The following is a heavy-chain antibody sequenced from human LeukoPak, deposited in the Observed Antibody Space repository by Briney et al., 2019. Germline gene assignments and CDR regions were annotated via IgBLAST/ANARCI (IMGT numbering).Heavy chain of an antibody. CDR3: AREGYSYDAFDI. CDR2: ISYDGSNK. Sequence: GGSLRLSCAASGFTFSSYAMHWVRQAPGKGLEWVAVISYDGSNKYYADSVKGRFTISRDSSKNTLYLQMNSLRAEDTAVYYCAREGYSYDAFDIWGQGTMVTVSS. V-gene: IGHV3-30-3*01. D-gene: IGHD4-23*01. J-gene: IGHJ3*02. CDR1: GFTFSSYA.